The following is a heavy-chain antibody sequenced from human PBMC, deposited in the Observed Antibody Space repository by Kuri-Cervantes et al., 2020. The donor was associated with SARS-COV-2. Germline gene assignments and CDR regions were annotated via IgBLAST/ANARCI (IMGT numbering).Heavy chain of an antibody. J-gene: IGHJ3*02. D-gene: IGHD3-9*01. CDR2: IIPIFGTA. Sequence: SVKVSCKASGGTFSSYAISWVRQAPGQGLEWMGGIIPIFGTANYAQKFQGRVTITADESTSTAYMELSSLRSEDTAVYYCAKDLERYFDWLRGDAFDIWGQGTMVTVSS. CDR3: AKDLERYFDWLRGDAFDI. CDR1: GGTFSSYA. V-gene: IGHV1-69*13.